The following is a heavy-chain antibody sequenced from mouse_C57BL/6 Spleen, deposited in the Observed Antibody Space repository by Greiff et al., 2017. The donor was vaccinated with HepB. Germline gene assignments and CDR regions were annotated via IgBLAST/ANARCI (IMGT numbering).Heavy chain of an antibody. Sequence: VKLMESGAELVRPGASVTLSCKASGYTFTDYEMHWVKQTPVHGLEWIGAIDPETGGTAYNQKFKGKAILTADKSSSTAYMELRSLTSEDSAVYYCTTRPRYWGQGTSVTVSS. CDR3: TTRPRY. CDR2: IDPETGGT. D-gene: IGHD1-2*01. J-gene: IGHJ4*01. V-gene: IGHV1-15*01. CDR1: GYTFTDYE.